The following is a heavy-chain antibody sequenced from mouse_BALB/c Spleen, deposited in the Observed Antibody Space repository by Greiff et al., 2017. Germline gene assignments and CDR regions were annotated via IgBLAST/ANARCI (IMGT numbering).Heavy chain of an antibody. J-gene: IGHJ3*01. V-gene: IGHV1S34*01. D-gene: IGHD2-2*01. CDR1: GYSFTGYY. CDR2: ISCYNGAT. CDR3: AREGDYGYDAPAWFAY. Sequence: LVKTGASVKISCKASGYSFTGYYMHWVKQSHGKSLEWIGYISCYNGATSYNQKFKGKATFTVDTSSSTAYMQFNSLTSEDSAVYYCAREGDYGYDAPAWFAYWGQGTLVTVSA.